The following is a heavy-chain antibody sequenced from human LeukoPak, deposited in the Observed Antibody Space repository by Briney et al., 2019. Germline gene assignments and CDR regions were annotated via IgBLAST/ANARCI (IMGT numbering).Heavy chain of an antibody. V-gene: IGHV3-23*01. J-gene: IGHJ4*02. D-gene: IGHD3-22*01. CDR2: ISGSGGST. Sequence: GGSLRLSCAASGFTFSSYAMSWVRQAPGKGLEWVSAISGSGGSTYYADSVKGRFTISRDNSKNTLYLQMNSLRAEDTAVYYCARIHSSGYYTQPFDYWGQGTLVTVSS. CDR1: GFTFSSYA. CDR3: ARIHSSGYYTQPFDY.